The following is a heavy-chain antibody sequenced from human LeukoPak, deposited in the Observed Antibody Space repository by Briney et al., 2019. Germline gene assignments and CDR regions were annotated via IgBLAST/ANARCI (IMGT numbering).Heavy chain of an antibody. CDR3: ARDKGAYGSDYGMDV. J-gene: IGHJ6*02. CDR2: IYSGGYT. V-gene: IGHV3-66*01. CDR1: GFTVSSNY. Sequence: GGSLRLSCAASGFTVSSNYMCWVRQAPGKGLEWVSVIYSGGYTYYADSVKGRFTISRDNSKNTLYLQMNSLRAEDTAVYYCARDKGAYGSDYGMDVWGQGTTVTVSS. D-gene: IGHD3-10*01.